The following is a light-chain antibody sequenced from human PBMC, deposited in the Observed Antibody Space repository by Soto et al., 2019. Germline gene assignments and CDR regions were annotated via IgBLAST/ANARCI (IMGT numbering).Light chain of an antibody. J-gene: IGKJ1*01. Sequence: EIVLTQSPGTLSLSPGERATLSCRASQSVRGSYLAWYQQKPGQAPRLLIYGASSRATGIPDKFSGSRSGTDFTLTISRLEPEDFAVYYCQHYGSSPEWTFGQGTKVEIK. CDR2: GAS. CDR1: QSVRGSY. V-gene: IGKV3-20*01. CDR3: QHYGSSPEWT.